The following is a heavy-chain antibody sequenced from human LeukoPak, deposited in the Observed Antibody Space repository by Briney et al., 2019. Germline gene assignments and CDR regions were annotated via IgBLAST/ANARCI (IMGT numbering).Heavy chain of an antibody. J-gene: IGHJ4*02. V-gene: IGHV3-11*04. D-gene: IGHD1-26*01. CDR3: ARDPIVGATPFDY. CDR1: GFTFSDYY. CDR2: ISSSGSTI. Sequence: GGSLRLSCAASGFTFSDYYMSWIRQAPGKGLEWVSYISSSGSTIYYADSVKGRFTISRDNAKNSLYLQMNSLRAEDTAVYYCARDPIVGATPFDYWGQGTLVTVSS.